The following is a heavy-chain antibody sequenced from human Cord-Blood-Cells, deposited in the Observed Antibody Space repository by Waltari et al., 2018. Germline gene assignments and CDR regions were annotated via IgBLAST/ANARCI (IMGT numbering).Heavy chain of an antibody. CDR2: CDPEDGET. V-gene: IGHV1-24*01. CDR3: ATPRYSSSWCVDY. D-gene: IGHD6-13*01. CDR1: GYTLTELS. J-gene: IGHJ4*02. Sequence: QVQLVQSGAEVKKPGASVKVSGKVSGYTLTELSMHWVRQAPGKGLEWMGGCDPEDGETIHQQKLQGRVTMTEDTSTDTAYMELSSLRAEDTAVYYCATPRYSSSWCVDYWGQGTLVTVSS.